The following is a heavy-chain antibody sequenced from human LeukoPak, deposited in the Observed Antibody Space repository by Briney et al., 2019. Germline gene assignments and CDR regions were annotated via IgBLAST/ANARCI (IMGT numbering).Heavy chain of an antibody. Sequence: PSQTLSLTCIVSGDSISSYYWSWIRQPAGKGLEWIGRMYTSGSTNYNPSLKSRVTMSVDTSKNQFSLKVRSVTAADTAVYYCARDSGYELTWGRGTLVTVSS. V-gene: IGHV4-4*07. J-gene: IGHJ5*02. D-gene: IGHD5-12*01. CDR1: GDSISSYY. CDR2: MYTSGST. CDR3: ARDSGYELT.